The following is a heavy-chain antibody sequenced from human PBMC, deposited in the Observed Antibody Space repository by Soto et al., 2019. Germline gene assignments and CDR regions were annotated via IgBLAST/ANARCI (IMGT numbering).Heavy chain of an antibody. CDR3: ATVSRGIGVLPAPLT. J-gene: IGHJ4*02. V-gene: IGHV3-23*01. Sequence: EVQLLESGGGLEQPGGSLRLSCVGSGHTFHNYAMTWVRQAPGKGLEWVSGISGSGGSTYYADSVRGRFTISRDDSKNPLYLQMNSLRAADTAVYYCATVSRGIGVLPAPLTWGQGTLVNGSS. CDR1: GHTFHNYA. D-gene: IGHD2-2*01. CDR2: ISGSGGST.